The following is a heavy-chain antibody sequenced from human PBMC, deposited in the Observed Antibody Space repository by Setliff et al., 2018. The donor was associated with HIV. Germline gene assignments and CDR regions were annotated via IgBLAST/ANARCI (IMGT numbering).Heavy chain of an antibody. Sequence: SETLSLTCTVSSASISSHNYYWGWIRQSPGKGLEWIASIRSSGDTYYNPSLQSRVIISVDTSNNQISLKLTSVTAADTAVYYCTIPASSLAPNWGRGTQVTVSS. J-gene: IGHJ4*02. CDR1: SASISSHNYY. CDR3: TIPASSLAPN. CDR2: IRSSGDT. V-gene: IGHV4-39*01.